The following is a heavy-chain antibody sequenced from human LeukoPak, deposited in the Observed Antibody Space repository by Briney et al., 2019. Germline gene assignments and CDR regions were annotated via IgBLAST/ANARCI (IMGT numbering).Heavy chain of an antibody. CDR1: GYTFANYA. CDR3: ARDGRFIVADYYYGMDV. V-gene: IGHV1-3*04. Sequence: ASVTVSCKASGYTFANYAMHLVRQAPGQSLEWMGWINSANGNTKYSQKFQGRVTITRDTSASTAYMELSSLRSEDTAVYYCARDGRFIVADYYYGMDVWGQGTTVTVSS. J-gene: IGHJ6*02. D-gene: IGHD1-26*01. CDR2: INSANGNT.